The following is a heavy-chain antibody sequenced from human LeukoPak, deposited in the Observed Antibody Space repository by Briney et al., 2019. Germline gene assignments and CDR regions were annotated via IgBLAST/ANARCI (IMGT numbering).Heavy chain of an antibody. J-gene: IGHJ4*02. Sequence: PGGSLRLSCAASRFTFDEFGIHWARQAPGKGLEWVSSISGDGDFTFYADSVKGRFTISRDNSKNSLSLQMNSLRTEDTALYYCAKGQGSAGSYYADYWGQGTLVTVSS. CDR3: AKGQGSAGSYYADY. CDR1: RFTFDEFG. D-gene: IGHD3-10*01. V-gene: IGHV3-43*02. CDR2: ISGDGDFT.